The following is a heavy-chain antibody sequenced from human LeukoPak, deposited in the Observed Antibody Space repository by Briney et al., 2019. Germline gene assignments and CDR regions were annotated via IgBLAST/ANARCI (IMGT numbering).Heavy chain of an antibody. CDR1: GGSISSTSYY. CDR3: ARLVRGFSSSSHWFDP. CDR2: INHSGST. D-gene: IGHD6-6*01. V-gene: IGHV4-39*07. Sequence: TSETLSLTCTVSGGSISSTSYYWGWIRQPPGKGLEWIGEINHSGSTNYNPSLKSRVTISVDTSKNQFSLKLSSVTAADTAVYYCARLVRGFSSSSHWFDPWGQGTLVTVSS. J-gene: IGHJ5*02.